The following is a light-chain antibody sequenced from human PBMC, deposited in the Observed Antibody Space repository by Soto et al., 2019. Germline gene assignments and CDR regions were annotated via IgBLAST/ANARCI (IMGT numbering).Light chain of an antibody. CDR3: QSYDSSNQV. V-gene: IGLV6-57*03. Sequence: NFMLTQPHSVSESPGKTVTISCTRSSGSIASNYVQWYQQRPGSAPTTVIYEDNQRPSGVPDRFSGSIDSSSNSASLTISGLKTEDEADDSCQSYDSSNQVVGTGIKVTVL. CDR1: SGSIASNY. J-gene: IGLJ1*01. CDR2: EDN.